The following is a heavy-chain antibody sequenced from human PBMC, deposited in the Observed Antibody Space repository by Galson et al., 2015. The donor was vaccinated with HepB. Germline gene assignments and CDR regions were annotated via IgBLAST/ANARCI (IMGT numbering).Heavy chain of an antibody. CDR2: ISSSSSTI. CDR1: GLTFSRYS. V-gene: IGHV3-48*04. CDR3: PVSGSYSTFDI. D-gene: IGHD1-26*01. Sequence: SLRLSCAASGLTFSRYSMNWVRQAPGKGLEWVSYISSSSSTIYYADSVKGRFTISRDNAKNSLYLQMNGLRAEDTAVYYCPVSGSYSTFDIWGQGTMVTVSS. J-gene: IGHJ3*02.